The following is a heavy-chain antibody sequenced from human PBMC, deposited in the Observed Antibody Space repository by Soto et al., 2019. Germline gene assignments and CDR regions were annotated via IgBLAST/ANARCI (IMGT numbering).Heavy chain of an antibody. CDR2: VHPNSGGT. CDR1: GYTFSVYH. Sequence: QVHLVQSGAEVKQPGASVKVSCKASGYTFSVYHMHWVRQAPGQGLEWMGWVHPNSGGTNYAQSFEGRFPMTRDTSINTAYMELSRLTSDDTAVYYCAKELQRGMDVWGQGTTVTVSS. J-gene: IGHJ6*02. CDR3: AKELQRGMDV. D-gene: IGHD4-4*01. V-gene: IGHV1-2*02.